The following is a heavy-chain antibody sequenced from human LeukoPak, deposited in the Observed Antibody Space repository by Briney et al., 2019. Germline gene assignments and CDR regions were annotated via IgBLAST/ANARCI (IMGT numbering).Heavy chain of an antibody. CDR1: GFIYSNYA. D-gene: IGHD6-19*01. CDR3: VKGKGIAVTSLDY. CDR2: ISSNGGST. V-gene: IGHV3-64D*06. J-gene: IGHJ4*02. Sequence: GGSLRLSCSASGFIYSNYAMNWVRQAPGKGLEYVSAISSNGGSTYYADSVKGRFTISRDNSKNTLYLQMSSLRAEDTAVYYCVKGKGIAVTSLDYWGQGTLVTVSS.